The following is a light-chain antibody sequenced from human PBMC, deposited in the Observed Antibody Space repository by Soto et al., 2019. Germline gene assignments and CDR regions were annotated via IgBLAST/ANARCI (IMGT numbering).Light chain of an antibody. CDR1: QSIDNW. CDR3: KKFSSYST. CDR2: AAS. Sequence: DIQMTQSPSTLSASVGDRVTITCRASQSIDNWLAWYQQKPGKAPKLLIYAASTLETGVPSRFSGSGSGTEFTLTIKSLQPDDFATYYCKKFSSYSTFGQGTKVEIK. V-gene: IGKV1-5*01. J-gene: IGKJ1*01.